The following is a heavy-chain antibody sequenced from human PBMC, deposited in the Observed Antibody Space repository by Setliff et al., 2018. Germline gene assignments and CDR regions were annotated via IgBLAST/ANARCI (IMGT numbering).Heavy chain of an antibody. CDR2: ISGSSSDI. Sequence: PGGSLRLSCAVSGFIFKNYIMTWVRQAPGKGLEWVASISGSSSDIYYADSVKGRFSISRDNAKNSLYLQMNSLRAEDTALFYCARAVTIFGVVTPIYFYYMDVWGKGTTVTVSS. CDR3: ARAVTIFGVVTPIYFYYMDV. V-gene: IGHV3-21*01. CDR1: GFIFKNYI. D-gene: IGHD3-3*01. J-gene: IGHJ6*03.